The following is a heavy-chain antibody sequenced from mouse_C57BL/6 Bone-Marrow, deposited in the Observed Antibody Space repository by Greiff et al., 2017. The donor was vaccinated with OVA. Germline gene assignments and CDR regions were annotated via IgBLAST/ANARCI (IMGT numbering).Heavy chain of an antibody. V-gene: IGHV1-69*01. D-gene: IGHD2-3*01. Sequence: QVQLQQSGAELVMPGASVKLSCKASGYTFTSYWMHWVKQRPGQGLEWIGEIDPSDSDTYYNQKFTGKSTLTVYKSSSTYYMQLSSLTSEDSAVYYWARNNDGYSFDYWGQGTTLTVSS. J-gene: IGHJ2*01. CDR1: GYTFTSYW. CDR3: ARNNDGYSFDY. CDR2: IDPSDSDT.